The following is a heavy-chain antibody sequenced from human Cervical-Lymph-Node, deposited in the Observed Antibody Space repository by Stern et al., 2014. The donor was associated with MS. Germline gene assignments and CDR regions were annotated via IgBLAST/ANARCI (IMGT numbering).Heavy chain of an antibody. V-gene: IGHV4-61*01. CDR3: AREGRYKDYYYYDGMDV. Sequence: QVQLQESGPGLVKPSETLSLTCTVSGGSVSSGSYYWSWIRQPPGKGLEWIGYIIYNGDTKYNPSLKSRITISADTSKNQFSLKMTSVSAGDTAVYYCAREGRYKDYYYYDGMDVWGQGTTVIVSS. D-gene: IGHD5-24*01. CDR1: GGSVSSGSYY. J-gene: IGHJ6*02. CDR2: IIYNGDT.